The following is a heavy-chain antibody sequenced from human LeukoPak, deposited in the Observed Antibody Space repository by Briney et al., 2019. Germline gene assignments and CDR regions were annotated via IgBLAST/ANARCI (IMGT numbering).Heavy chain of an antibody. V-gene: IGHV4-4*02. CDR2: IYRSGST. CDR3: ARDRWSCSGGSCYSGYWFDP. CDR1: GGSISSSNW. Sequence: SGTLSLTCAVSGGSISSSNWWSWVRQPPGKGLEWIGEIYRSGSTNYNPSLKSRVTISVDKSKNQFSLKLSSVTAADTAVYYCARDRWSCSGGSCYSGYWFDPWGQGTLVTVSS. D-gene: IGHD2-15*01. J-gene: IGHJ5*02.